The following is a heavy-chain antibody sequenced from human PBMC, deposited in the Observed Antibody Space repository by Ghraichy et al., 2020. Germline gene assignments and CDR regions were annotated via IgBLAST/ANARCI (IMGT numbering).Heavy chain of an antibody. CDR1: GDSVSSNSAA. Sequence: SCAISGDSVSSNSAAWNWLRPSPSRGLEFLGRTYYRSKWYNDYAVSVKSRITINPDTSKNQFSLQLNSVTPEDTAVYYCTRSTGPLDYWGQGTLVTVSS. D-gene: IGHD1-1*01. CDR2: TYYRSKWYN. CDR3: TRSTGPLDY. J-gene: IGHJ4*02. V-gene: IGHV6-1*01.